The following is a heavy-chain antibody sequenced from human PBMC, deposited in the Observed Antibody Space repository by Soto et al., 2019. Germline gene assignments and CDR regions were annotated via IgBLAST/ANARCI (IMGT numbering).Heavy chain of an antibody. CDR2: IHPSGST. V-gene: IGHV4-34*01. D-gene: IGHD3-16*01. J-gene: IGHJ4*02. Sequence: SETLSLTCAVYGGYFSDYYSSWIRQSPEKGLEWIGEIHPSGSTNYNPSLESRVTISLDTSKNELSLKLTSVTAADTAVYYCARGRDAYKGGNYWGQGTLVTVSS. CDR3: ARGRDAYKGGNY. CDR1: GGYFSDYY.